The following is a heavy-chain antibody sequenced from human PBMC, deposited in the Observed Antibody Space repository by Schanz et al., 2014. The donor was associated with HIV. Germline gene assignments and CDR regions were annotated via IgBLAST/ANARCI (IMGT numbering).Heavy chain of an antibody. D-gene: IGHD2-21*02. V-gene: IGHV4-31*03. CDR2: IYYSGST. CDR1: GGSISSGGYY. J-gene: IGHJ1*01. Sequence: QVQLQESGPGLVKPSQTLSLTCTVSGGSISSGGYYWSWIRQHPGEGLEWIGYIYYSGSTYNNPSLKSRVTISVDTSKNQFSLKLSSVTAADTAVYYCARGPEVVVTGAPAEYVQRWGQGTLVTVSS. CDR3: ARGPEVVVTGAPAEYVQR.